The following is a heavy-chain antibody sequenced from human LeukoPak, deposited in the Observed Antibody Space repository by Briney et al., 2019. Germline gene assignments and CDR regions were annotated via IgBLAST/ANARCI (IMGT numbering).Heavy chain of an antibody. V-gene: IGHV1-69*13. J-gene: IGHJ5*02. Sequence: ASVKVSCKASGGTFSSYAISWVRQAPGQGLEWMGGIIPIFGTANYAQKFQGRVTITADESTSTAYMELSSLRSEDTAVYYCARDHLRKYYGSGSYLWFDPWGQGTLVTVSS. D-gene: IGHD3-10*01. CDR1: GGTFSSYA. CDR3: ARDHLRKYYGSGSYLWFDP. CDR2: IIPIFGTA.